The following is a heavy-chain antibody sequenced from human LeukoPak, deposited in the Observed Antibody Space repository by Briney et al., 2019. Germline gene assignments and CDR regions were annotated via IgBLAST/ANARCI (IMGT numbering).Heavy chain of an antibody. CDR3: AKGVEVREVLAKNFDY. D-gene: IGHD1-26*01. V-gene: IGHV3-23*01. Sequence: GGSLRLSCAVSGFTFSSYAMSWVRQAPGKGLEWVSAISGSGGSTYSADSVKGRFTISRDNSKNTLYLQMNSLRAEDTAVYYCAKGVEVREVLAKNFDYWGQGTLVTVSS. CDR1: GFTFSSYA. J-gene: IGHJ4*02. CDR2: ISGSGGST.